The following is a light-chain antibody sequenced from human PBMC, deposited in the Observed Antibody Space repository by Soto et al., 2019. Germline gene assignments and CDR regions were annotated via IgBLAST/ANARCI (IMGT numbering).Light chain of an antibody. CDR3: QQGYSTPWP. V-gene: IGKV1-39*01. CDR2: AAS. J-gene: IGKJ1*01. Sequence: DIQMTQSPSSLSXSXXXXXTXXFRASQSISSYLHWYQQKPGKAPKLLIYAASNLQSGVPSRFSASGSGTDFTLTLNSLQPEDFATYYCQQGYSTPWPFGQGTMVAIK. CDR1: QSISSY.